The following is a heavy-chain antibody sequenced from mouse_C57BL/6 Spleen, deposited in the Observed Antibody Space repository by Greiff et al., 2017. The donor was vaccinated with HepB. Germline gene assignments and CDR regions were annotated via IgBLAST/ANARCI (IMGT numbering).Heavy chain of an antibody. CDR1: GYTFTDHT. Sequence: VQLQQSDAELVKPGASVKISCKVSGYTFTDHTIHWMKQRPEQGLEWIGYIYPRDGSTKYNEKFKGKATLTADKSSSTAYMQLNSLTSEDSAVYFCARSLFDYYGSSYVGDYWGQGTTLTVSS. V-gene: IGHV1-78*01. CDR2: IYPRDGST. D-gene: IGHD1-1*01. J-gene: IGHJ2*01. CDR3: ARSLFDYYGSSYVGDY.